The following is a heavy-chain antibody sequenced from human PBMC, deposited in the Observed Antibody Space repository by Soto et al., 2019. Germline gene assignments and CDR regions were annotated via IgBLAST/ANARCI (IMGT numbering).Heavy chain of an antibody. CDR1: GFIFSDYY. Sequence: PGGSVRLSCAASGFIFSDYYMSWIRQAPGKGLEWISYISSSDNIIYYADSVKGRFTISRDNAKNSLYLQMNSLRAEDTAVYYCARDRGYYDSSGYFDYWGQGTLVTVSS. J-gene: IGHJ4*02. V-gene: IGHV3-11*01. CDR3: ARDRGYYDSSGYFDY. CDR2: ISSSDNII. D-gene: IGHD3-22*01.